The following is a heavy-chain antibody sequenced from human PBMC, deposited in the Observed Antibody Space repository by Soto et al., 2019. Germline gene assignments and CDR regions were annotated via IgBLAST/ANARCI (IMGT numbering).Heavy chain of an antibody. D-gene: IGHD2-21*01. J-gene: IGHJ5*01. V-gene: IGHV4-39*01. CDR2: IFYSGRP. Sequence: SETLSLTCAVSGGSVRSSTYYWGWIRQPPGKGLEWIGSIFYSGRPHYNPSLKTRLTVSLDTSKNRFSLKLSSVTAADTATYYCARQSGAMAYFFYSWGQGTQVIGSS. CDR1: GGSVRSSTYY. CDR3: ARQSGAMAYFFYS.